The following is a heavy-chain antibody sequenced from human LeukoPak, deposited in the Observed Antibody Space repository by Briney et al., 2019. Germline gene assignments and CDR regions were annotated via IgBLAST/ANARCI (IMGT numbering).Heavy chain of an antibody. CDR2: IWYDGSEK. CDR1: GFTFSNYG. Sequence: GRSMRLSCAASGFTFSNYGMHWVRQAPGKGLQWVAVIWYDGSEKYYADAVKGRFTISRDNFKNTLNLQMNSLRAVDTAVYYCARGMLSMNWFDPWGQGTLVTVSS. CDR3: ARGMLSMNWFDP. V-gene: IGHV3-33*01. J-gene: IGHJ5*02. D-gene: IGHD2-8*01.